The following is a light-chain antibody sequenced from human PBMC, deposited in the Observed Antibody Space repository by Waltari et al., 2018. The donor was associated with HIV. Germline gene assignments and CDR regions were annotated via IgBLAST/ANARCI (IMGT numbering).Light chain of an antibody. Sequence: SYELTQQHSVSVSPGQTARNTCYGEVLTMQYINRYQQKPGQAPVLVINKDKERPSGIPERFSGSSTGTTVTLTISGVQAEDEADYYCQSADSSTTYWVFGGGTKLTVL. V-gene: IGLV3-25*03. J-gene: IGLJ3*02. CDR2: KDK. CDR3: QSADSSTTYWV. CDR1: VLTMQY.